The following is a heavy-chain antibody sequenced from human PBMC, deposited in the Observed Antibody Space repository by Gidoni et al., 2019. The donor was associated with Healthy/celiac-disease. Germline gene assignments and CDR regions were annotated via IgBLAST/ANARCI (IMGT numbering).Heavy chain of an antibody. Sequence: QVQLVLSGAEVQKPGSPVKFSCTASPSTFSSYVISWVRQAPGQGLGWMGRIIPLLGLANHARRSQSRVTIPADDSTSPAYMELSSLRSEDTAVYYCARAAPREFGVVISWFDPWGQRTLVTVSS. V-gene: IGHV1-69*04. J-gene: IGHJ5*02. D-gene: IGHD3-3*01. CDR1: PSTFSSYV. CDR2: IIPLLGLA. CDR3: ARAAPREFGVVISWFDP.